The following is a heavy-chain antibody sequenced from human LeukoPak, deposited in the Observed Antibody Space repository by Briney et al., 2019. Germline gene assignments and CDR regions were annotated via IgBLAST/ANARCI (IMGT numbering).Heavy chain of an antibody. CDR3: AKDHYDILTGYYNPLDY. Sequence: PGGSLRLSRAASGFTFSSYAMSWVRQAPGKGLEWVSAISGSGGSTYYADSVKGRFTISRDNSKNTLYLQMNSLRAEDTAVYYCAKDHYDILTGYYNPLDYWGQGTLVTVSS. J-gene: IGHJ4*02. D-gene: IGHD3-9*01. V-gene: IGHV3-23*01. CDR2: ISGSGGST. CDR1: GFTFSSYA.